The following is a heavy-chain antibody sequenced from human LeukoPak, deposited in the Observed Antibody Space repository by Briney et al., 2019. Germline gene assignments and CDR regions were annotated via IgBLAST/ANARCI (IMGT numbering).Heavy chain of an antibody. CDR1: GYSFTSYW. Sequence: GESLKISCKGSGYSFTSYWIGWVRQMPGKGLEWMGIIYPGDSDTRYSPSFQGQVTISAAKSISTAYLQWSSLKASDTAMYYCATKSSGSYYYYYMDVWGKGTTVTVSS. CDR3: ATKSSGSYYYYYMDV. J-gene: IGHJ6*03. V-gene: IGHV5-51*01. CDR2: IYPGDSDT. D-gene: IGHD3-22*01.